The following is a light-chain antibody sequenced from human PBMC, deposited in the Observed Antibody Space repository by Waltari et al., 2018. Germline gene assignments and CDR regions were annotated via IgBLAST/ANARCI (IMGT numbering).Light chain of an antibody. CDR2: AAY. V-gene: IGKV1-39*01. CDR1: QSISSY. J-gene: IGKJ1*01. Sequence: DIQMTQSPSSLSASVCDRVPITCRASQSISSYLNWYQQKPGKAPKLLIYAAYSLQSGVPSRFSGSGSGTDFTLTISSLQTEDFATYYCQQSYSTPWTFGQGTKVEIK. CDR3: QQSYSTPWT.